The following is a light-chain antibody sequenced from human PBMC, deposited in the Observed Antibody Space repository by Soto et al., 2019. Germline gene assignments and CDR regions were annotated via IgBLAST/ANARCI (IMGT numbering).Light chain of an antibody. V-gene: IGKV1-5*03. Sequence: DIQMTQSPSTLSASVGDRVTITCRASQSISSWLAWYQQKPGKAPKLLIHKASSLQSGVPSRFSDSESGTEFTLTISCLQPDDFATYYCQQYSSFSLYTFGQGTKLEIK. J-gene: IGKJ2*01. CDR1: QSISSW. CDR3: QQYSSFSLYT. CDR2: KAS.